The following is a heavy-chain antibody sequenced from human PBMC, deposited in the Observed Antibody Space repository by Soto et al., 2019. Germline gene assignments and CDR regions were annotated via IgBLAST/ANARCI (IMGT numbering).Heavy chain of an antibody. CDR2: IIPILGIA. V-gene: IGHV1-69*04. J-gene: IGHJ3*02. Sequence: SVKVSCKASGGTFSSYTISWVRQAPGQGLEWMGRIIPILGIANYAQKFQGRVTITADKSTSTAYMELSSLRSEDTAVYYCAGDRGSGYDWDAFDIWGQGTMVTVSS. D-gene: IGHD5-12*01. CDR3: AGDRGSGYDWDAFDI. CDR1: GGTFSSYT.